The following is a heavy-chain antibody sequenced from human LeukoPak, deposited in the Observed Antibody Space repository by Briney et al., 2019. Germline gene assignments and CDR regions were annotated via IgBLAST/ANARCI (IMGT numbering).Heavy chain of an antibody. J-gene: IGHJ4*02. Sequence: SETLSLTCTVSGGSISSSSYYWGWIRQPPGKGLEWLGSIYYSGSTYYNPSLKSRVTISVDTSKNQFSLKLSSVTAADTAVYYCARHGILHFSPDYNNEYYFDYWGQGTLVTVSS. CDR1: GGSISSSSYY. CDR2: IYYSGST. V-gene: IGHV4-39*01. CDR3: ARHGILHFSPDYNNEYYFDY. D-gene: IGHD4-11*01.